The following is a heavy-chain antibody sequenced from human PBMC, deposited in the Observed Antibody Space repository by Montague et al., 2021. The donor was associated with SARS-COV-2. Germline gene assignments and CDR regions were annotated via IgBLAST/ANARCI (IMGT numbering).Heavy chain of an antibody. V-gene: IGHV4-59*01. J-gene: IGHJ3*02. CDR1: GGSITGYY. CDR3: VRDHPYGGPRGAYDI. CDR2: IYDGGAV. D-gene: IGHD4-23*01. Sequence: SETLSLTCTVSGGSITGYYWSRLRRSPGKGLEWIAYIYDGGAVNYNPSLGSRVTISTDTSKNQLSLKMNSVTAADTAVYYCVRDHPYGGPRGAYDIWGQGTVVTVSS.